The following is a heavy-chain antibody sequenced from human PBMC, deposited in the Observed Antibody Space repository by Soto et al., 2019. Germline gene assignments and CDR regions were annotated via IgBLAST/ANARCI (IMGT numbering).Heavy chain of an antibody. D-gene: IGHD6-13*01. CDR2: IYHSGST. CDR3: AFLAQQRRTGIYYQR. CDR1: GGSISSSNW. J-gene: IGHJ1*01. Sequence: QVQLQESGPGLVKPSGTLSLTCAVSGGSISSSNWWSWVRQPPGKGLEWIGEIYHSGSTNYNPSLNCGATISVDNSENQFALKVSSVTAADTAVYYCAFLAQQRRTGIYYQRWGQGALVTVSS. V-gene: IGHV4-4*02.